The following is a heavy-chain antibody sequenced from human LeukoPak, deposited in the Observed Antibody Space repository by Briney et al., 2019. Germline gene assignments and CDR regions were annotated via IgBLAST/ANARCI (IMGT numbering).Heavy chain of an antibody. CDR2: VSYSGST. D-gene: IGHD3-3*01. CDR1: GASISSGGYY. CDR3: ARDRHDSFPMDV. J-gene: IGHJ6*02. Sequence: SQTLSLTCTVSGASISSGGYYWSWFRQHPGKGLECIGYVSYSGSTYYNPSLKSRVTISVDTSMNQFSLKLTSVTAADTAVYYCARDRHDSFPMDVWGQGTTVTVSS. V-gene: IGHV4-31*03.